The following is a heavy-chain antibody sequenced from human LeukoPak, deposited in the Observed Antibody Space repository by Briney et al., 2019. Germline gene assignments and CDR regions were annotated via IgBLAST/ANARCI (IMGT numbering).Heavy chain of an antibody. V-gene: IGHV3-30-3*01. CDR3: ARERIAAAGTPLDY. CDR1: GFTSRAFL. J-gene: IGHJ4*02. D-gene: IGHD6-13*01. Sequence: GGPLSPSGAASGFTSRAFLMTGFARAPGRGREGWAVISYDGSNKYYADSVKGRFTISRDNSKNTLYLQMNSLRAEDTAVYYCARERIAAAGTPLDYWGQGTLVTVSS. CDR2: ISYDGSNK.